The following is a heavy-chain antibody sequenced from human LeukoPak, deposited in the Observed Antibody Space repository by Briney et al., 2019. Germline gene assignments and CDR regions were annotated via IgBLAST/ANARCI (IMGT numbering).Heavy chain of an antibody. J-gene: IGHJ4*02. CDR3: AKAGAVVVVAAKYFDY. Sequence: PGGSLRLSCAASGYTFSRYARSWVRQAPGKGLEWVSDISGSGDSTYYADSVKGRFTISRDNSKNTLYLQMNSLRAEDTAVYYCAKAGAVVVVAAKYFDYWGQGTLVTVSS. D-gene: IGHD2-15*01. CDR2: ISGSGDST. CDR1: GYTFSRYA. V-gene: IGHV3-23*01.